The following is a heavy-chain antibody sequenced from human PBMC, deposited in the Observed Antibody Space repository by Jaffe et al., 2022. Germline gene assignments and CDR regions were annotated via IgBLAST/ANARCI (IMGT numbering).Heavy chain of an antibody. CDR3: ASIYDGDEARYCSSTSCYRFDY. D-gene: IGHD2-2*01. Sequence: QVQLVQSGAEVKKPGASVKVSCKASGYTFTGYYMHWVRQAPGQGLEWMGRINPNSGGTNYAQKFQGRVTMTRDTSISTAYMELSRLRSDDTAVYYCASIYDGDEARYCSSTSCYRFDYWGQGTLVTVSS. CDR1: GYTFTGYY. J-gene: IGHJ4*02. V-gene: IGHV1-2*06. CDR2: INPNSGGT.